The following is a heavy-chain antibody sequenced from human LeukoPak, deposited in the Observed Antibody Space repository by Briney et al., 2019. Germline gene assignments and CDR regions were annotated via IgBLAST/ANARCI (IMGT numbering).Heavy chain of an antibody. Sequence: SETLSLTCAVYGGSFSGYYWSWIRQPPGKGLEWIGEINHSGSTNYNPSLKSRVTISVDTSKNQFSLKLSSVTAADTAVYYCARGRGWFQKYFDCGREEPGSPSP. D-gene: IGHD6-19*01. CDR3: ARGRGWFQKYFDC. J-gene: IGHJ4*02. V-gene: IGHV4-34*01. CDR1: GGSFSGYY. CDR2: INHSGST.